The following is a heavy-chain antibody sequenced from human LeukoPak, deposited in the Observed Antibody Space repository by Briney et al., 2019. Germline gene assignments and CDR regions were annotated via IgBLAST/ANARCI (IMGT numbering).Heavy chain of an antibody. CDR3: ARDLSQNYYDSSGYGMDV. CDR2: ISAYNGNT. J-gene: IGHJ6*02. Sequence: GASVKVSCKASGYTFTGYYMHWVRQAPGQGLEWMGWISAYNGNTNYAQKLQGRVTMTTDTSTSTAYMELRSLRSDDTAVYYCARDLSQNYYDSSGYGMDVWGQGTTVTVSS. CDR1: GYTFTGYY. V-gene: IGHV1-18*04. D-gene: IGHD3-22*01.